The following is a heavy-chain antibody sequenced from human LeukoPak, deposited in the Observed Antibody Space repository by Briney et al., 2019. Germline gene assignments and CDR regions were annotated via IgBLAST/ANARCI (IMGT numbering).Heavy chain of an antibody. CDR1: GFTFSSYS. V-gene: IGHV3-48*01. J-gene: IGHJ5*02. D-gene: IGHD3-3*01. Sequence: GGSLRLSCAASGFTFSSYSMNWVRQAPGKGLEWVSYISSSSSIIYYADSVKGRFTISRDNTKNSLYLQMNSLRAEDTAVYYCARVNDFWSGYYSNWFDPWGQGTLVTVSS. CDR2: ISSSSSII. CDR3: ARVNDFWSGYYSNWFDP.